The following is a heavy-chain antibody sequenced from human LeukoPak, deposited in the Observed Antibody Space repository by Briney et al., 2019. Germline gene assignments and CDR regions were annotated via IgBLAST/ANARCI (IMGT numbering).Heavy chain of an antibody. CDR2: ITRSGSAK. CDR3: ARHDGAVAGNQIDY. J-gene: IGHJ4*02. Sequence: TGGSLRLSCAASGFTFSSYSMNWVRQAPGKGLEWVSYITRSGSAKYYADAVKGRFTISRDNAKNSLYLQMNSLRAEDTAVYYCARHDGAVAGNQIDYWGQGTLVTVSS. V-gene: IGHV3-48*01. D-gene: IGHD6-19*01. CDR1: GFTFSSYS.